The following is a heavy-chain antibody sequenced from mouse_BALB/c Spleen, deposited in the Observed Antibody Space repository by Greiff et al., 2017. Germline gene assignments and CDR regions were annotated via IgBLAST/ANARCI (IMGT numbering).Heavy chain of an antibody. CDR1: GFTFTDYY. Sequence: EVNLVESGGGLVQPGGSLRLSCATSGFTFTDYYMSWVRQPPGKALEWLGFIRNKANGYTTEYSASVKGRFTISRDNSQSILYLQMNTLRAEDSATYYCARDNYGFDYWGQGTTLTVSS. V-gene: IGHV7-3*02. CDR2: IRNKANGYTT. D-gene: IGHD1-1*01. CDR3: ARDNYGFDY. J-gene: IGHJ2*01.